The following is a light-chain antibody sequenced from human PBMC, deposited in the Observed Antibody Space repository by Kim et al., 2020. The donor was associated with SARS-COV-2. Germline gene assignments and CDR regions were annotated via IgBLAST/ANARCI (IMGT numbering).Light chain of an antibody. CDR3: TSYGGRHNLV. Sequence: GQSVAMSCTGTSSDVGGYNYVSWYQQHPGKAPKLMIYEVIKRPSGVPDRFSGSKSGNTASLTVSGLQAEDEADYYCTSYGGRHNLVFGGGTQLTVL. J-gene: IGLJ3*02. CDR1: SSDVGGYNY. V-gene: IGLV2-8*01. CDR2: EVI.